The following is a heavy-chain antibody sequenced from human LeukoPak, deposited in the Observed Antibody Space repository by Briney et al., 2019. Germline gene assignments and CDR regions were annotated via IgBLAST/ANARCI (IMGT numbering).Heavy chain of an antibody. CDR1: GRSHQCYY. V-gene: IGHV4-34*01. CDR2: DNHSGSS. J-gene: IGHJ4*02. CDR3: ARVRRAYYVDY. Sequence: SDTLSLPRAVYGRSHQCYYWSWIRQPPAKGLAWMGEDNHSGSSNYNPSRKSRVTISLDTSKYQFSLKLSSLTAADTAVYYCARVRRAYYVDYWGQGTLVTVSS.